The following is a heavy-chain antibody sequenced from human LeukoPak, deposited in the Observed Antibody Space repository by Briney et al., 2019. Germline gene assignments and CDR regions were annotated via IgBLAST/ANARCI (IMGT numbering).Heavy chain of an antibody. J-gene: IGHJ4*02. Sequence: SETLSLTCIVSGGSISISDYYWGWIRQPPGKGLEWIGSISYSGTYYNPSLKSRLTISVDMPKNQFSLTLTSVAAADTAVYYCARRTSSPVGAIDYWGQGTLVTVSS. V-gene: IGHV4-39*01. D-gene: IGHD1-26*01. CDR3: ARRTSSPVGAIDY. CDR1: GGSISISDYY. CDR2: ISYSGT.